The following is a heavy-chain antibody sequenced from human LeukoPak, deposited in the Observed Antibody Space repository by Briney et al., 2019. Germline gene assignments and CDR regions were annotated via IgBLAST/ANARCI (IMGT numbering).Heavy chain of an antibody. Sequence: ASVKVSCKASGYTFTGYYMHWVRQAPGQGLEWMGWINPNSGGTNYAQKFQGWVTMTRDTSISTAYMELSRLRSDDTAVYYCARDYYGSGSYYRWFDPWGQGTLVTVS. CDR1: GYTFTGYY. D-gene: IGHD3-10*01. CDR3: ARDYYGSGSYYRWFDP. J-gene: IGHJ5*02. CDR2: INPNSGGT. V-gene: IGHV1-2*04.